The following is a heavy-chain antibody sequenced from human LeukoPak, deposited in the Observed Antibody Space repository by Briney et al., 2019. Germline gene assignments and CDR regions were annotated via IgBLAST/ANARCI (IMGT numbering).Heavy chain of an antibody. Sequence: GGSLRLSYAASGFNVRSNYIIWVRPAPGKGLEWVSVIYSGGDTYYAASVKGRFAISRDNSKNTVYFQMNSLRVEDTAVYYCASDYSKYDPQLRMDVWGKGTTVTVSS. V-gene: IGHV3-66*02. J-gene: IGHJ6*01. CDR2: IYSGGDT. D-gene: IGHD4-11*01. CDR3: ASDYSKYDPQLRMDV. CDR1: GFNVRSNY.